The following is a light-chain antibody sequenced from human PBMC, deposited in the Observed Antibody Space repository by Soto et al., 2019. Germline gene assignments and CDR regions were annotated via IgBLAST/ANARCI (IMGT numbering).Light chain of an antibody. J-gene: IGKJ1*01. CDR2: KIS. V-gene: IGKV2-24*01. CDR3: MQATQFSWT. CDR1: ESLVHSDGNTY. Sequence: DLVMTQTPLSSPVTLGQPASISCSSSESLVHSDGNTYLSWLHQRPGQPPRLLIYKISKRLPGVPERISGSGAGTEFTLKISRVEAEDVGIYYCMQATQFSWTFGQGTKVEI.